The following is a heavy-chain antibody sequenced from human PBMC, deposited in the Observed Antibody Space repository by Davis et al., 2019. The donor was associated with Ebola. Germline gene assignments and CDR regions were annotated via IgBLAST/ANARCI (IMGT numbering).Heavy chain of an antibody. V-gene: IGHV4-59*08. J-gene: IGHJ6*03. D-gene: IGHD3-10*01. Sequence: PSETLSLTCTVSGGSISSHYWSWIRQPPGKGLEWIGYIYYSGSTNYNPSLKSRVTISVDTSKNQFSLKLSSVTAADTAVYYCARHLGPGYYYYYMDVWGKGTTVTVSS. CDR2: IYYSGST. CDR3: ARHLGPGYYYYYMDV. CDR1: GGSISSHY.